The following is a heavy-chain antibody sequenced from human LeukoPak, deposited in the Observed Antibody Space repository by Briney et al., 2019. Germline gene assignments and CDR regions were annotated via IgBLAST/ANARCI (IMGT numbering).Heavy chain of an antibody. CDR1: GFTFSNAW. CDR3: TTEQWLTDY. CDR2: IKSKTDGGTT. V-gene: IGHV3-15*01. Sequence: GESLRLSCAASGFTFSNAWMSWVRQAPGKGLEWVGRIKSKTDGGTTDFAAPVKGRFTISRDDSKNTLYLQMNSLKIEDTALYYCTTEQWLTDYWGQGTLVTVSS. D-gene: IGHD6-19*01. J-gene: IGHJ4*02.